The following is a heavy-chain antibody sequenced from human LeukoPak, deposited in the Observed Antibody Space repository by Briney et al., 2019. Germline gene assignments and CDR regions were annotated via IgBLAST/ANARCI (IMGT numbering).Heavy chain of an antibody. V-gene: IGHV3-11*01. CDR2: ISSSGTTI. D-gene: IGHD4-17*01. CDR3: ARRTVTRDWYFDL. CDR1: GFTFSDYY. Sequence: SXRLSCAASGFTFSDYYMSWIRQAPGKGLEWVSYISSSGTTIYYADSVKGRFTISRDNAKNSLYLQMNSLRAEDTAVYYCARRTVTRDWYFDLWGRGTLVTVSS. J-gene: IGHJ2*01.